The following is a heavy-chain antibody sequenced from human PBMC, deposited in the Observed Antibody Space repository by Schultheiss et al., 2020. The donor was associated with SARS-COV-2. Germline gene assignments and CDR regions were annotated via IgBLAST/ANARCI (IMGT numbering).Heavy chain of an antibody. CDR3: ARVGYCSGGSCYWFDP. J-gene: IGHJ5*02. CDR1: GGPFNNYY. CDR2: IKDSGRTT. Sequence: SETLSLTCAVYGGPFNNYYWTWIRQPPTKGVEWIGEIKDSGRTTNYNPSLKSRVTISVDTSKNQFSLKLSSVTAADTAVYYCARVGYCSGGSCYWFDPWGQGTLVTVSS. V-gene: IGHV4-34*01. D-gene: IGHD2-15*01.